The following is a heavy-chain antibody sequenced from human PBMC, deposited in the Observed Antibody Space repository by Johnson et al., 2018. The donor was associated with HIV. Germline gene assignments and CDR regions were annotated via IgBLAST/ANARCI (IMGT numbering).Heavy chain of an antibody. CDR1: GFTFSSYA. J-gene: IGHJ3*02. CDR2: ISYDGSNK. V-gene: IGHV3-30*04. D-gene: IGHD3-10*01. Sequence: QVQLVESGGGVVQPGRSLRLSCAASGFTFSSYAMHWVRQAPGKGLAWVAVISYDGSNKYYADSVQGRFTISRDNGKHSLYLQMNSLRAEDTALYYCARERSLVRGVMPGAFDIWGQGTMVTVSS. CDR3: ARERSLVRGVMPGAFDI.